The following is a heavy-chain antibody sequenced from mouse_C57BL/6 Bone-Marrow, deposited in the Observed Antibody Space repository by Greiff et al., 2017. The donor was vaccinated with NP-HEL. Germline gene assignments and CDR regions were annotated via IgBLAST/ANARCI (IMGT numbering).Heavy chain of an antibody. V-gene: IGHV6-3*01. CDR2: IRLKSDNYAT. J-gene: IGHJ4*01. D-gene: IGHD2-5*01. Sequence: EVKLVESGGGLVQPGGSMKLSCVASGFTFSNYWMNWVRQSPEKGLEWVAQIRLKSDNYATHYAESVNWRFTISSDDSKSSVYLQMNNIRDEDTGIYYCTGYYSKYEAMDYWGQGTSVTVSS. CDR1: GFTFSNYW. CDR3: TGYYSKYEAMDY.